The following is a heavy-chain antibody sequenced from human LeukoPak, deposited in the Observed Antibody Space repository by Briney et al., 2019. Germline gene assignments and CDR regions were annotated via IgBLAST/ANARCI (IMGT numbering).Heavy chain of an antibody. J-gene: IGHJ4*02. CDR3: AKGDRYCSGGSCYSSFDY. CDR2: ISYDGSNK. Sequence: GGSLRLSCAASGFTFSSYGMHWVRQAPGKGLEWVAVISYDGSNKYYADSVKGRFTISRDNSKNTLYLQMNSLKAEDTAVYYCAKGDRYCSGGSCYSSFDYWGQGTLVTVSS. D-gene: IGHD2-15*01. CDR1: GFTFSSYG. V-gene: IGHV3-30*18.